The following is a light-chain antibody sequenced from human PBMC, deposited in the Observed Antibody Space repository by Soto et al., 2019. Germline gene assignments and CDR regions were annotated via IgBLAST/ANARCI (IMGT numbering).Light chain of an antibody. V-gene: IGKV1-33*01. CDR3: QQYDNLPPYT. CDR1: QDISNY. J-gene: IGKJ2*01. Sequence: DIQMTQSPSSLSASVGDRVTITCQASQDISNYLNWYQQKPRKAPKLLIYDASNLETGVPSRFSGSGSGTDFTFTISSLQPEDIATYYCQQYDNLPPYTFGQGTKLESK. CDR2: DAS.